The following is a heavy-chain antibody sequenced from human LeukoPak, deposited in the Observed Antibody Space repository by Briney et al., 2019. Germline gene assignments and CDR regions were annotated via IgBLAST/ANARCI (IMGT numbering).Heavy chain of an antibody. CDR3: ATGPLNYYDSSGYFY. V-gene: IGHV3-30*02. CDR1: GFTFSSSG. Sequence: PGGSLRLSCAASGFTFSSSGMHWVRQAPGKGLEWVAFIRNDGSNKYYADSVKGRFTISRDNSKNTLHLQMNSLSTEDTAVYYCATGPLNYYDSSGYFYWGQGTLVTVSS. CDR2: IRNDGSNK. J-gene: IGHJ4*02. D-gene: IGHD3-22*01.